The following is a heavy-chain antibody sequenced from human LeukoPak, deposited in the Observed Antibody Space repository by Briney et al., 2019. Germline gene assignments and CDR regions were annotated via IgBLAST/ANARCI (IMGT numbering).Heavy chain of an antibody. CDR2: IIPILGIA. CDR1: GGTFSSYA. J-gene: IGHJ6*02. D-gene: IGHD5-24*01. V-gene: IGHV1-69*04. Sequence: ASVKVSCKASGGTFSSYAISWVRQAPGQGLEWMGRIIPILGIANYAQKFQGRVTITADKSTSTAYMELSSLRSEDTAVYYCARDVEEMATIYYYYGMDVWGQGTTVAVSS. CDR3: ARDVEEMATIYYYYGMDV.